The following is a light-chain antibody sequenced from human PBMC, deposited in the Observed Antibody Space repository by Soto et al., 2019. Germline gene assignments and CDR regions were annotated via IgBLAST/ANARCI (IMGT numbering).Light chain of an antibody. CDR2: EVT. V-gene: IGLV2-14*01. CDR1: SSDVGGYNP. Sequence: QSVLTQPASVSGSPGQSITISCTGTSSDVGGYNPVSWYQQHPGKAPKLVIYEVTNRPSGISNRFSGSKSGNTASLTISGLQAEDEADYYCSSYTSSSTRDFGTGTKVTVL. CDR3: SSYTSSSTRD. J-gene: IGLJ1*01.